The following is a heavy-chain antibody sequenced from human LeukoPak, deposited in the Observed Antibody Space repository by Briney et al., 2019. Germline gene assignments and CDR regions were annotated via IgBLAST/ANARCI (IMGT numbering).Heavy chain of an antibody. CDR1: GYIFTSYW. Sequence: LGESLKISCKGSGYIFTSYWIAWVRQMPGKGLEWMGIIYPGDSDTKYSPSFQGQVTISADKSISTAYLQWSSLKASDTAMYYCARHLGSYWDYWGQGTLVTVSS. CDR3: ARHLGSYWDY. J-gene: IGHJ4*02. V-gene: IGHV5-51*01. CDR2: IYPGDSDT. D-gene: IGHD1-26*01.